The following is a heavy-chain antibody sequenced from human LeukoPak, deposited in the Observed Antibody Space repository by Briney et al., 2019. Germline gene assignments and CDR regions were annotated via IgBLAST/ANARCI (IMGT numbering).Heavy chain of an antibody. CDR2: ISGSGGST. D-gene: IGHD5-18*01. Sequence: GGSLRLSCAASGFSFSSYAMSWVRQAPGKGLEWVSAISGSGGSTYYADSVKGRFTISRDNSKNTLYLQMNSLRAEDTAVYYCAKDGSRDTAMVQDYWGQGTLVTVSS. J-gene: IGHJ4*02. V-gene: IGHV3-23*01. CDR1: GFSFSSYA. CDR3: AKDGSRDTAMVQDY.